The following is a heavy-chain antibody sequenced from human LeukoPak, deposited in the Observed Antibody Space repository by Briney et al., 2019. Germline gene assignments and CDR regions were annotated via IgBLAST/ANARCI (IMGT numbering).Heavy chain of an antibody. CDR2: MSQSGST. V-gene: IGHV4-31*03. CDR1: GGSISSGGYY. CDR3: ARDWSGPYYFDY. J-gene: IGHJ4*01. D-gene: IGHD3-3*01. Sequence: SQTLSLTCTVSGGSISSGGYYWTWIRQPPGKGLEWIGYMSQSGSTYYNPSLKSRVTISVDTSKSQFSLKLTSVTAADTAVYYCARDWSGPYYFDYWGQGTLVTVSS.